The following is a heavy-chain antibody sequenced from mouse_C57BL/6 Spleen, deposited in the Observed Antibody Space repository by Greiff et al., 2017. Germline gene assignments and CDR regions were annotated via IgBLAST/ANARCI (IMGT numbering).Heavy chain of an antibody. CDR1: GYTFTDYY. J-gene: IGHJ2*01. CDR3: ARMDGKAFDY. CDR2: INPNNGGT. V-gene: IGHV1-26*01. D-gene: IGHD2-1*01. Sequence: EVQLQQSGPELVKPGASVKISCKASGYTFTDYYMNWVKQSHGKSLEWIGDINPNNGGTSYNQKFKGKATLTVDKSSSTAYMELRSLTSEDSAVYYCARMDGKAFDYWGQGTTLTVSS.